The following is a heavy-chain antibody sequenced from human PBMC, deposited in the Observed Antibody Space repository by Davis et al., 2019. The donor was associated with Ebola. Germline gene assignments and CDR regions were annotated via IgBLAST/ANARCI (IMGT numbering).Heavy chain of an antibody. Sequence: PGGSLRLSCAASGFTFSGSAMHWVRQASGKGLEWVGRIRSKANSYATAYAASVKGRFTISRDDSKNTAYLQMNSLKTEDTAVYYCTRKEWGSGWYLTSDIWGQGTMVTVSS. J-gene: IGHJ3*02. CDR2: IRSKANSYAT. V-gene: IGHV3-73*01. CDR1: GFTFSGSA. CDR3: TRKEWGSGWYLTSDI. D-gene: IGHD6-19*01.